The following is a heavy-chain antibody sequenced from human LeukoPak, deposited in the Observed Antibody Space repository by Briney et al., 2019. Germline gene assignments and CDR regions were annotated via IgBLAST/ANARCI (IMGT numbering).Heavy chain of an antibody. CDR3: ARGPSSGWYRFFDY. CDR2: ISSSSSYI. J-gene: IGHJ4*02. CDR1: EFTFSSCT. Sequence: GESLRLSCAASEFTFSSCTMNWVRQAPGKGLEWVSSISSSSSYIYYADSVKGRFTISRDNAKKSLCLQMNSLRAEDTAVYYCARGPSSGWYRFFDYWGQGNLVTVSS. D-gene: IGHD6-19*01. V-gene: IGHV3-21*01.